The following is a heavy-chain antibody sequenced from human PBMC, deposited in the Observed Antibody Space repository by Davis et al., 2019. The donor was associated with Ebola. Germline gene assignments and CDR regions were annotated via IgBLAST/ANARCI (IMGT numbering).Heavy chain of an antibody. V-gene: IGHV1-2*04. CDR3: ARDSSLATTSWFDP. J-gene: IGHJ5*02. CDR1: GYTFTGYY. D-gene: IGHD4-11*01. CDR2: INPNSGGT. Sequence: ASVKVSCKASGYTFTGYYMHWVRQAPGQGLEWMGWINPNSGGTNYAQKFQGWVTMTSDTSISTAYMELSRLGSDDTAVYYCARDSSLATTSWFDPWGQGTLVTVSS.